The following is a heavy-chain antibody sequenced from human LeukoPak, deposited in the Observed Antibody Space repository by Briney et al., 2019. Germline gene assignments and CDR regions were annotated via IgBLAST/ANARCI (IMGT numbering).Heavy chain of an antibody. CDR3: ARATYYYDSSGYYVFYFDN. V-gene: IGHV3-33*01. Sequence: GGSLRLSCAASGFTFSSYAMYWVRQAPGKGLEWVTNIWYDGSNKYYADSVKGRFTISRDNSKNTLYLQMNSLRAEDTAVYYCARATYYYDSSGYYVFYFDNWGQGTLVTVSS. J-gene: IGHJ4*02. CDR2: IWYDGSNK. D-gene: IGHD3-22*01. CDR1: GFTFSSYA.